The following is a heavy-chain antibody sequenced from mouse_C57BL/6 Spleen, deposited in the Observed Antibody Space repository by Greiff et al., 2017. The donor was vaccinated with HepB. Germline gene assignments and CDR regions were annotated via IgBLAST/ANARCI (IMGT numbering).Heavy chain of an antibody. V-gene: IGHV1-82*01. CDR3: ARSRDYDDAGFAY. J-gene: IGHJ3*01. D-gene: IGHD2-4*01. Sequence: VQLQQSGPELVKPGASVKISCKASGYAFSSSWMNWVKQRPGKGLEWIGRIYPGDGDTNYNGKFKGKATLTAYKTSSTAYMQLSSLTSDDSAVYFCARSRDYDDAGFAYWGQGTLVTVSA. CDR2: IYPGDGDT. CDR1: GYAFSSSW.